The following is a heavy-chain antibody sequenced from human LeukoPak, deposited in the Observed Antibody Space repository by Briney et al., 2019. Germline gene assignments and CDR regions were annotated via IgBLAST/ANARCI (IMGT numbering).Heavy chain of an antibody. CDR2: IIPIFGTA. D-gene: IGHD6-19*01. Sequence: SVKVSCKASGGTFSSYAISWVRQAPGQGLEWMGRIIPIFGTANYAQKFQGRVTITTDESTSTAYMELSSLRSEDTAVYYCARDRDPHSSGLFDYWGQGTLVTVSS. CDR3: ARDRDPHSSGLFDY. J-gene: IGHJ4*02. CDR1: GGTFSSYA. V-gene: IGHV1-69*05.